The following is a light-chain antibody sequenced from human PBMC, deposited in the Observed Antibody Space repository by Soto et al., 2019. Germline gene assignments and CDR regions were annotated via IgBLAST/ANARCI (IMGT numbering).Light chain of an antibody. CDR3: QHYSSSPWT. Sequence: EIVLTQSPGTLSLSPGERATLSCRASQSVGGNFLGWYQQKPGQATRLLIYGASSRATGIPDRFSGSGSGTDFTLTIGRLESEDFAVYYCQHYSSSPWTFGQGTEVEIK. J-gene: IGKJ1*01. CDR1: QSVGGNF. CDR2: GAS. V-gene: IGKV3-20*01.